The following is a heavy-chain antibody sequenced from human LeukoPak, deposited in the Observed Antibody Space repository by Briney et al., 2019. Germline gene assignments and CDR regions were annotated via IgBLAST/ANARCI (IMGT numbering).Heavy chain of an antibody. Sequence: KASETLSLTCTVSGGSISSGDYYWTWIRQPPGKGLEWIGEIYHAGTTNYNPSLESRVTISVDNSRNQFSLKLTSVTAADTAVCYCMRTYCSSTSCHYFDYWGQGTLVTVSS. CDR3: MRTYCSSTSCHYFDY. CDR2: IYHAGTT. V-gene: IGHV4-30-4*03. J-gene: IGHJ4*02. D-gene: IGHD2-2*01. CDR1: GGSISSGDYY.